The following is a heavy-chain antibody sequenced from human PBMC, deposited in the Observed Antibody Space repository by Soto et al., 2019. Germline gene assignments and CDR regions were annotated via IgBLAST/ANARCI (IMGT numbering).Heavy chain of an antibody. CDR2: INNSGST. D-gene: IGHD6-13*01. V-gene: IGHV4-34*01. CDR1: GGSFSDYY. Sequence: QVQLQQWGAGLLKPSETLSLTCAVYGGSFSDYYWSWIRQPPGKGLEWIGGINNSGSTNYNPSLKSRVTISVDTSKNQFSLKLSSVTAADTAVYYCASTIAANWRGWFDPWGQGTLVTVSS. J-gene: IGHJ5*02. CDR3: ASTIAANWRGWFDP.